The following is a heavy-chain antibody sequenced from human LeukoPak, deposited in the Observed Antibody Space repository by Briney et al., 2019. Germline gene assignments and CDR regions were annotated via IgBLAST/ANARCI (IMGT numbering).Heavy chain of an antibody. CDR2: INWNSGSV. D-gene: IGHD1-26*01. V-gene: IGHV3-9*01. J-gene: IGHJ4*02. CDR1: GFTFDDYA. Sequence: PGGSLRLSCAASGFTFDDYAMHWVRQAPGKGLEWVSGINWNSGSVDYADSVKGRFTISRDNAKNSLYLQMNSLRAEDTAVFYCARAVGSGALIDYWGQGTLVTVSS. CDR3: ARAVGSGALIDY.